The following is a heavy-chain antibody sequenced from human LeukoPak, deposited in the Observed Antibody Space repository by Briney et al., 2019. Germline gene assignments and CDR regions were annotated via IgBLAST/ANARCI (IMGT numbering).Heavy chain of an antibody. CDR3: ARVASGWYSDY. Sequence: GGSLRLSCAASGLTVSSNYMSWVRQAPGKGLEWVSVIYSGGSTYYADSVKGRFTISRDNSKNTLYLQMNSLRAEDTAVYYCARVASGWYSDYWGQGTLVTVSS. V-gene: IGHV3-53*01. D-gene: IGHD6-19*01. J-gene: IGHJ4*02. CDR1: GLTVSSNY. CDR2: IYSGGST.